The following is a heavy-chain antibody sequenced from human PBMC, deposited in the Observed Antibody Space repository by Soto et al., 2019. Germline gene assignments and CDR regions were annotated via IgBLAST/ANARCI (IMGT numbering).Heavy chain of an antibody. CDR2: ISAYNGNT. CDR1: GYTFTSYG. D-gene: IGHD3-9*01. J-gene: IGHJ6*02. CDR3: ARGYYDILTAFGDYYYYGMAV. Sequence: ASVKVSCKASGYTFTSYGISWVRQAPGQGLEWMGWISAYNGNTNYAQKLQGRVTMTTDTSTSTAYMELRSLRSDDTAVYYCARGYYDILTAFGDYYYYGMAVWGQGTTVTVSS. V-gene: IGHV1-18*04.